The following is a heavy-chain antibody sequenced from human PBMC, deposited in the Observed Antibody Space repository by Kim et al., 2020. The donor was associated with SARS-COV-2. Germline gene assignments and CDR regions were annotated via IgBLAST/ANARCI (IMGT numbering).Heavy chain of an antibody. CDR1: GFTFSSYS. Sequence: GGSLRLSCAASGFTFSSYSMNWVRQAPGKGLEWVSSISSSGSYIYYEDSVKGRFTISRTNAKKSLYLQMNSLRAEDTAVYYCARVYSSGWAYFDYWGQGTLVTVSS. CDR2: ISSSGSYI. J-gene: IGHJ4*02. V-gene: IGHV3-21*01. CDR3: ARVYSSGWAYFDY. D-gene: IGHD6-19*01.